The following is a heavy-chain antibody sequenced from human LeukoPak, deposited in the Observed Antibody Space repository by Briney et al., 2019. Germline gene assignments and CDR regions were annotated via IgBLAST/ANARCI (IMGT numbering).Heavy chain of an antibody. CDR2: INHSGST. D-gene: IGHD6-19*01. V-gene: IGHV4-34*01. CDR3: ARVSVTWQWLVRDAFDI. CDR1: GGSFSGYY. J-gene: IGHJ3*02. Sequence: SETLSLTCAVYGGSFSGYYWSWIRQPPGKGLEWIGEINHSGSTNYNPSLKSRVTISVDTSKNQFSLKLSSVTAADTAVYYCARVSVTWQWLVRDAFDIWAQGTMVTVSS.